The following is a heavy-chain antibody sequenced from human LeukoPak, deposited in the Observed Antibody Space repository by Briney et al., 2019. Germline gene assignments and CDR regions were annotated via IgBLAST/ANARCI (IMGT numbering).Heavy chain of an antibody. Sequence: GGSLRLSCAASGFTFSNNAMSRVRLAPGKGLEWVSAISNDGSRTYYADSVKGRFTISRDNSKRTLYLEMNSLRAEDTAVYFCAREGPGIPSRSTTFDYWGQGTPVTVSS. CDR1: GFTFSNNA. CDR3: AREGPGIPSRSTTFDY. D-gene: IGHD3-16*02. CDR2: ISNDGSRT. J-gene: IGHJ4*02. V-gene: IGHV3-23*01.